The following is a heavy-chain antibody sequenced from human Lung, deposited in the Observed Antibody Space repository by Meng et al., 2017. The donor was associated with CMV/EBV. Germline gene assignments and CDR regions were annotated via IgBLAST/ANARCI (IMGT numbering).Heavy chain of an antibody. Sequence: GGSLRLXCAASGFNFSDYSMNWVRQAPGKGLEWVSSITYSSSYKKYADSVKGRFTISRDNAKNSLFLQMSSLRAEDTAVYYCARRWGASVGVYYYYGMDVWXQGTXVTVSS. CDR3: ARRWGASVGVYYYYGMDV. CDR1: GFNFSDYS. D-gene: IGHD2-8*01. J-gene: IGHJ6*02. CDR2: ITYSSSYK. V-gene: IGHV3-21*06.